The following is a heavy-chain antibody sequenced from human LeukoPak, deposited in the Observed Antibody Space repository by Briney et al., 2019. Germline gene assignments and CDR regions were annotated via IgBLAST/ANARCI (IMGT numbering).Heavy chain of an antibody. Sequence: ASVKVSCKASGYTFTSYYMHWVRQAPGQGREWMGIINPSGGSTSYAQKFQGRVTMTRDMSTSTVYMELSSLRSEDTAVYYCAGAVAEHQFDYWGRGTLVTVSS. D-gene: IGHD6-19*01. V-gene: IGHV1-46*01. CDR3: AGAVAEHQFDY. CDR1: GYTFTSYY. J-gene: IGHJ4*02. CDR2: INPSGGST.